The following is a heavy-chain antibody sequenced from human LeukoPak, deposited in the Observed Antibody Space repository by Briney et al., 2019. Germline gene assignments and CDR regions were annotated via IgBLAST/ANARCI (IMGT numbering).Heavy chain of an antibody. J-gene: IGHJ4*02. CDR3: AREVLWDYYYDSSGYYHSFDY. CDR1: GYTFTSYY. Sequence: ASVKVSCKASGYTFTSYYMHWVRQAPGQGLEWMGIINPSGGSTSYAQKFQGRVTMTRDTSTSTVYMELSSLRSDDTAVYYCAREVLWDYYYDSSGYYHSFDYWGQGTLVTVSS. CDR2: INPSGGST. V-gene: IGHV1-46*01. D-gene: IGHD3-22*01.